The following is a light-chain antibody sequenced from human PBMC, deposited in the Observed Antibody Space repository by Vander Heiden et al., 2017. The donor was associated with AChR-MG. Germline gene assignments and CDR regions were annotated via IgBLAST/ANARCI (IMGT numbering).Light chain of an antibody. Sequence: QSALTQPASVSGSPGQSLTISCTGTSSDIGGYNYVSWYQHHPDRAPKLIMCDVTKRPSGISNRFSGSKSGNTASLTISGLQAEDEADYYCLSDTSSSTYVFGTGTKLTVL. V-gene: IGLV2-14*03. CDR1: SSDIGGYNY. CDR2: DVT. CDR3: LSDTSSSTYV. J-gene: IGLJ1*01.